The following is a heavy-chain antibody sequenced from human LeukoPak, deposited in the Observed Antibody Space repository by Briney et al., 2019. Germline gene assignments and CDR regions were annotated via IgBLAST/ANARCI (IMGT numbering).Heavy chain of an antibody. D-gene: IGHD1-26*01. CDR1: GYTFTGYY. CDR2: INPNSGGT. Sequence: ASVKVSCKASGYTFTGYYMHWVRQAPGQGLEWMGWINPNSGGTNYAQKFQGRVTMTRDTSISTAYMELSRLRSDDTAVCYCARIRPVGATTGWFDPWGQGTLVTVSS. V-gene: IGHV1-2*02. J-gene: IGHJ5*02. CDR3: ARIRPVGATTGWFDP.